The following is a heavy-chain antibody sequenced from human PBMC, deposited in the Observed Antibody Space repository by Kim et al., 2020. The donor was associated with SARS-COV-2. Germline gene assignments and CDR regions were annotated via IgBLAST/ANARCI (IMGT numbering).Heavy chain of an antibody. CDR3: ARAPTGGWYFDL. D-gene: IGHD7-27*01. V-gene: IGHV6-1*01. J-gene: IGHJ2*01. Sequence: DYAVAVKSRMTIDPDTSENQFSLQLKSVTPDDTAVYYCARAPTGGWYFDLWGRGTLVTVSS.